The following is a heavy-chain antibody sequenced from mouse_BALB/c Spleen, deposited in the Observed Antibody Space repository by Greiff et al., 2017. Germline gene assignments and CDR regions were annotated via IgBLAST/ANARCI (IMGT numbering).Heavy chain of an antibody. CDR3: AIYYGNYLDY. Sequence: EVQGVESGGGLVKPGGSLKLSCAASGFTFSSYAMSWVRQTPEKRLEWVASISSGGSTYYPDSVKGRFTISRDNARNILYLQMSSLRSEDTAMYYCAIYYGNYLDYWGQGTTLTVSS. CDR2: ISSGGST. V-gene: IGHV5-6-5*01. D-gene: IGHD2-1*01. CDR1: GFTFSSYA. J-gene: IGHJ2*01.